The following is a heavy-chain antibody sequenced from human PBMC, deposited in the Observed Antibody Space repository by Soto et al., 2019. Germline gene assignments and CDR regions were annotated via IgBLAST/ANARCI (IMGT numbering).Heavy chain of an antibody. V-gene: IGHV1-3*01. Sequence: ASVKVYCKASGYTFTSYAMHWVRQAPGQRLEWMGWINAGNGNTKYSQKFQGRVTITRDTSASTAYMELSSLRSEDTAVYYCARDRVIMILGVVTADASVIRCQ. CDR1: GYTFTSYA. CDR2: INAGNGNT. D-gene: IGHD3-3*01. CDR3: ARDRVIMILGVVTADASVI. J-gene: IGHJ3*02.